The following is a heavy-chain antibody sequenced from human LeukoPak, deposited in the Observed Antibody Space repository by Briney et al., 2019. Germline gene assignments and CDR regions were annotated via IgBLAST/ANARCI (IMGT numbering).Heavy chain of an antibody. J-gene: IGHJ5*02. Sequence: SETLSLTCAVYGGSFSGYYWSWIRQPPGKGLEWIGEINHSGSTNYNPSLKSRVTISVDTSKNQFSLKLSSVTAADTAVYYCARDSSGWYLGWFDPWGQGTLATVSS. D-gene: IGHD6-19*01. CDR2: INHSGST. V-gene: IGHV4-34*01. CDR3: ARDSSGWYLGWFDP. CDR1: GGSFSGYY.